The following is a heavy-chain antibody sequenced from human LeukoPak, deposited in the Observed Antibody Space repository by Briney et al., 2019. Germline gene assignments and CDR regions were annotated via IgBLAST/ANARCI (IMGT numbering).Heavy chain of an antibody. Sequence: PGGSLRLSCAASGFAFSRFWMNWVRQAPGKGLEWVASIKPDGSQRDYVDSVKGRFTISRDNAQNSLYLQMNSLRVEDTAVYYCARDDASSSFTYWGQGALVTVSS. CDR2: IKPDGSQR. CDR3: ARDDASSSFTY. CDR1: GFAFSRFW. D-gene: IGHD3-16*01. V-gene: IGHV3-7*01. J-gene: IGHJ4*02.